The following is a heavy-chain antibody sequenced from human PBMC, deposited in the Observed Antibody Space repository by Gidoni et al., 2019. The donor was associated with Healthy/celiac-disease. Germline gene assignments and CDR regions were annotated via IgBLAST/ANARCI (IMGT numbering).Heavy chain of an antibody. J-gene: IGHJ4*02. CDR1: GYTFTGYY. Sequence: QVQLVQSGAEVKKPGASVKVSCKASGYTFTGYYMHWVRQAPGQGLEWMGWINPNSGGTNYAQKCQGRVTMTRDTSISTAYMELSRLRSDDTAVYYCARSTYYDILTGEIDYWGQGTLVTVSS. CDR2: INPNSGGT. V-gene: IGHV1-2*02. D-gene: IGHD3-9*01. CDR3: ARSTYYDILTGEIDY.